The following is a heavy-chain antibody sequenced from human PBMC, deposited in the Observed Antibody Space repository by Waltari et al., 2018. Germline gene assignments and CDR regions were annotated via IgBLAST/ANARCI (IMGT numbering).Heavy chain of an antibody. D-gene: IGHD2-15*01. V-gene: IGHV3-30-3*01. J-gene: IGHJ4*02. CDR2: MSYDGYSR. CDR1: RSAFTNDI. CDR3: AREGYTSGRAGNFDY. Sequence: LVESGGDVVQSGRSLRPSCASSRSAFTNDIIDWVRQAPGKGLEWVAAMSYDGYSRYYADSVKGRFTISRDDSLKTVYLQLDSLRVEDTAVYYCAREGYTSGRAGNFDYWGQGTLVTVSS.